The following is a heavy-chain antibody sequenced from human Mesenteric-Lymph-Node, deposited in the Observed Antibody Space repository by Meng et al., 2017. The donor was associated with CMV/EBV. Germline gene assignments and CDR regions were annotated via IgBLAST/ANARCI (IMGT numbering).Heavy chain of an antibody. CDR2: INHSGST. V-gene: IGHV4-34*01. Sequence: SQTLSLTCAVYGGSFSGYYWSWIRQPPGKGLEWIGEINHSGSTNYNPSLKSRVTISVDTSKNQFSLKLSSVTAADTAVYYCARDARISFMLGGRYGMDVWGQGTTVTVSS. D-gene: IGHD3-10*02. CDR1: GGSFSGYY. CDR3: ARDARISFMLGGRYGMDV. J-gene: IGHJ6*02.